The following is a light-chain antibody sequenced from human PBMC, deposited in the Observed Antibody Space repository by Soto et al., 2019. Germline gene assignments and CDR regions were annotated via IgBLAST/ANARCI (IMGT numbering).Light chain of an antibody. V-gene: IGKV3-20*01. CDR2: GAS. CDR1: QSVSSN. Sequence: EIVMTQSPATLSVSPGARAPLSCRASQSVSSNLAWYQQKPGQAPRLLIYGASSRATGIPDRFSGSGSGTDFTLTISRLEPEDFAVYYCQQYGSSPWTFGQGTKVDIK. J-gene: IGKJ1*01. CDR3: QQYGSSPWT.